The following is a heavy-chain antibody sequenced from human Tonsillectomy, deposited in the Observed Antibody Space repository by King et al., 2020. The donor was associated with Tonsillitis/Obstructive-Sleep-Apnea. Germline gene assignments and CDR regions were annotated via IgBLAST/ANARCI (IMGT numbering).Heavy chain of an antibody. CDR3: ARASLSIVVVPAALSDAFDI. D-gene: IGHD2-2*01. V-gene: IGHV1-69*01. Sequence: HVQLVESGAEVKKPGSSVKVSCKASGCTFSSYAISWVRQAPGQRLEWMGGIIPIFGTANYAQKFQVRVTITPDESTSTAYMELSSLRSEDTAVYYCARASLSIVVVPAALSDAFDIWGQGTMVTVSS. J-gene: IGHJ3*02. CDR1: GCTFSSYA. CDR2: IIPIFGTA.